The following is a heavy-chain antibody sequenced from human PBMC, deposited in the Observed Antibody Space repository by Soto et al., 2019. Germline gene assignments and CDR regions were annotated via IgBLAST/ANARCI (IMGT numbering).Heavy chain of an antibody. CDR2: IYSGGST. J-gene: IGHJ5*02. V-gene: IGHV3-66*01. D-gene: IGHD3-3*01. CDR3: ARDLGVEWGLDWFDP. CDR1: GFTVSSNY. Sequence: EVQLVESGGGLVQPGGSLRLSCAASGFTVSSNYMSWVRQAPGKGLEWVSVIYSGGSTYYADSVKGRFTISRDNSKNTLYLQTNSLRDEDTSVYYCARDLGVEWGLDWFDPWGQGTLVTVSS.